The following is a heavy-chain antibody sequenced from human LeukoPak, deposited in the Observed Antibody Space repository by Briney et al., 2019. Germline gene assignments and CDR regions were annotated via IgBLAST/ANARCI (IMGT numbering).Heavy chain of an antibody. V-gene: IGHV1-18*01. D-gene: IGHD2/OR15-2a*01. CDR1: GYAFINYG. Sequence: ASVKVSCKASGYAFINYGITWVRQAPGQGLEWMGWSSPYNGKTNYAQKPQGRVTMTTDTSTNTAYMELRSLRSDDTAVYYCARGGIDIVTVPVSNWFDPWGQGTLVTVSS. CDR2: SSPYNGKT. J-gene: IGHJ5*02. CDR3: ARGGIDIVTVPVSNWFDP.